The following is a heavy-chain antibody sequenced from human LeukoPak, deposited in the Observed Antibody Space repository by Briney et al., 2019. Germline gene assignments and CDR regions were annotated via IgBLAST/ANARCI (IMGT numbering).Heavy chain of an antibody. J-gene: IGHJ4*02. D-gene: IGHD5-18*01. Sequence: SVKVSCKVSGYTLTELSMHWVRQAPGQGLEWMGGIIPIFGTTNYAQKFQGRITITADESTSTAYMELSSLRSEDTAVYYCASSRTAMVTRGFDYWAQGTLVTVSS. CDR1: GYTLTELS. V-gene: IGHV1-69*13. CDR3: ASSRTAMVTRGFDY. CDR2: IIPIFGTT.